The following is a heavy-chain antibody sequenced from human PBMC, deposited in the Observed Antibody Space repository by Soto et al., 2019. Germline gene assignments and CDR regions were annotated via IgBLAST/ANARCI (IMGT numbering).Heavy chain of an antibody. Sequence: PGGSLRLSCAASGFTFSSYSMNWVRQAPGKGLEWVSSISSSSSYIYYADSVKGRFTISRDNAKNSLYLQMNSLRAEDTAVYYCARALPYCGGDCYFFDYWGQGTLVTVSS. D-gene: IGHD2-21*02. V-gene: IGHV3-21*01. CDR2: ISSSSSYI. CDR1: GFTFSSYS. CDR3: ARALPYCGGDCYFFDY. J-gene: IGHJ4*02.